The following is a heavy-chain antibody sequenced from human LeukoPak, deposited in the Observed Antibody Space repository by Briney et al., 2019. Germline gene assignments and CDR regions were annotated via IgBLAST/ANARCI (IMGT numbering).Heavy chain of an antibody. CDR3: ARHIRSRPPDP. J-gene: IGHJ5*02. CDR1: GGSISSYY. Sequence: SETQSLTCTVSGGSISSYYWSWIRQPPGKGLEWIGYIYYSGSTNYNPSLKSRVTISVDTSKNQFSLKLSSVTAADTAVYYCARHIRSRPPDPWGQGTLVTVSS. CDR2: IYYSGST. V-gene: IGHV4-59*08. D-gene: IGHD1-14*01.